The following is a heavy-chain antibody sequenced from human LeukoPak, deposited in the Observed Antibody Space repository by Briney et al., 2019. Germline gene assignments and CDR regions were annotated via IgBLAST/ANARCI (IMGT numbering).Heavy chain of an antibody. CDR3: ASALPVVPAAGDAFDI. V-gene: IGHV1-69*13. J-gene: IGHJ3*02. D-gene: IGHD2-2*01. CDR1: GGTFSSYA. Sequence: SVKVSCKASGGTFSSYAISWVRQAPGQGLEWMGGIIPIFGTANYAQKFQGRVTITADESTSTAYMELSSLRSEDTAVYYCASALPVVPAAGDAFDIWGQGTMVTVSS. CDR2: IIPIFGTA.